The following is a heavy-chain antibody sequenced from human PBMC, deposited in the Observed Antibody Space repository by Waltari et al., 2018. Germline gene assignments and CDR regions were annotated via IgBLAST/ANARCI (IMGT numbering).Heavy chain of an antibody. Sequence: EVPLVQSGAEVKKPGATVKISCKVSGYTFTDYYLHWVQQAPGKGLVWMGLVDPEKGKTINAEKFQGRVTITAETSTDTAYMELSSLRSEDTAVYYCATGVLDTAMVNDYWGQGTLVTVSS. D-gene: IGHD5-18*01. J-gene: IGHJ4*02. CDR3: ATGVLDTAMVNDY. CDR2: VDPEKGKT. V-gene: IGHV1-69-2*01. CDR1: GYTFTDYY.